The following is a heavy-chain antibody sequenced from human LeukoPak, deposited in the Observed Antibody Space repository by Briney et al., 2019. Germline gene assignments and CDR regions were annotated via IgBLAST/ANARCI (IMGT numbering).Heavy chain of an antibody. J-gene: IGHJ4*02. CDR1: GYTFTGYY. D-gene: IGHD2-2*01. Sequence: ASVKVSCKASGYTFTGYYMHWVRQAPGQGLEWVGWINPNSGGTNYAQKFQGRVTMTRDTSISTAYMELSRLRSDDTAVYYCARAYCSSTSCYYYFDYWGQGTLVTVSS. V-gene: IGHV1-2*02. CDR2: INPNSGGT. CDR3: ARAYCSSTSCYYYFDY.